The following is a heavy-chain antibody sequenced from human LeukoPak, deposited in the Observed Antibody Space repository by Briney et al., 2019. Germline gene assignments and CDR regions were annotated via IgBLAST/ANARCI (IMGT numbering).Heavy chain of an antibody. CDR1: GFTFSSYW. D-gene: IGHD6-19*01. CDR2: IKQDGSEK. J-gene: IGHJ4*02. V-gene: IGHV3-7*01. Sequence: PGGSLRLSCAASGFTFSSYWMSWVRQAPGKGLEWVANIKQDGSEKYYVDSVKGRFTISRDNAKNSLYLQMNSLRAEDTAVYYCARGIRQWLVSYYFGYWGQGTLVTVSS. CDR3: ARGIRQWLVSYYFGY.